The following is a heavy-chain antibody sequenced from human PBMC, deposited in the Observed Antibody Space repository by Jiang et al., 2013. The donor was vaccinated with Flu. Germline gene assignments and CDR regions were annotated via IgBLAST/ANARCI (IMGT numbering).Heavy chain of an antibody. CDR2: INPKSGGT. CDR1: GYTFTGYY. J-gene: IGHJ4*02. V-gene: IGHV1-2*02. CDR3: ARTVFPAVAGYWGFDY. D-gene: IGHD6-19*01. Sequence: SGAEVKKPGASVKVSCKASGYTFTGYYMHWVRQAPGQGLEWMGWINPKSGGTNYAQKFQGRVTMTRDTSISTGYMELSRLRFDDTAVYYCARTVFPAVAGYWGFDYWGQGTLVAVSS.